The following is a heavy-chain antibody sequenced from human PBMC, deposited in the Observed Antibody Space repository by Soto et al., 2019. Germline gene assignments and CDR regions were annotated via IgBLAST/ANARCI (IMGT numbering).Heavy chain of an antibody. CDR3: ARHDRGYSYGYRDYGMDV. V-gene: IGHV5-51*01. CDR1: GYSFTSYW. CDR2: IYPGDSDT. J-gene: IGHJ6*02. D-gene: IGHD5-18*01. Sequence: GESLKISCNGSGYSFTSYWIGWVRQMPGKGLEWMGIIYPGDSDTRYSPSFQGQVTISADKSISTAYLQWSSLKASDTAMYYCARHDRGYSYGYRDYGMDVWGQGTTVTVSS.